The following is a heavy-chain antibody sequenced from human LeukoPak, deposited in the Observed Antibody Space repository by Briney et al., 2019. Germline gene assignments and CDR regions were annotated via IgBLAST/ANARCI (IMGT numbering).Heavy chain of an antibody. CDR1: GFTFSSYG. J-gene: IGHJ4*02. V-gene: IGHV3-30*18. Sequence: PGGSLRLSCAASGFTFSSYGMHWVRQAPGKGLEWVAVISYDGSNKYYADSVKGRFTISRDNSKNTLYLQMNSLRAEDTAVYYCAKSWSIAAAGTLVLGYGGQGTLVTVSS. CDR2: ISYDGSNK. CDR3: AKSWSIAAAGTLVLGY. D-gene: IGHD6-13*01.